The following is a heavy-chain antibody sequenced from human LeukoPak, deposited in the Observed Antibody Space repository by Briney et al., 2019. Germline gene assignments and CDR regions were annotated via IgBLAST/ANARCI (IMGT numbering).Heavy chain of an antibody. J-gene: IGHJ4*02. D-gene: IGHD3-22*01. Sequence: GGSLRLSCAASGFTFTAYLIHWVRQAPGKGLEWVAVMSSEGNAMFYADSVKGRFTISRDNSKNTLYLQMNRLRAEDTAVYYCVRESEYYFDHSASFDYWGQGTLVTVSS. CDR3: VRESEYYFDHSASFDY. V-gene: IGHV3-30-3*01. CDR1: GFTFTAYL. CDR2: MSSEGNAM.